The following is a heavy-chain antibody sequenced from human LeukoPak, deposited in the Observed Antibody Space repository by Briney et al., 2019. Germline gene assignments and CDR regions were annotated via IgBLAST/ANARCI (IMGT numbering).Heavy chain of an antibody. CDR1: GFTSFSNYW. J-gene: IGHJ4*02. D-gene: IGHD2-2*01. Sequence: GGSLRLSCAASGFTSFSNYWIHWVRQAPGKGLVWVSRIKGDGSGTIYADSVKGRFTISRDNARNTVYLQMNSLRDEDTAVYYCARDRNYQLSPPWGQGTLVTVSS. V-gene: IGHV3-74*01. CDR3: ARDRNYQLSPP. CDR2: IKGDGSGT.